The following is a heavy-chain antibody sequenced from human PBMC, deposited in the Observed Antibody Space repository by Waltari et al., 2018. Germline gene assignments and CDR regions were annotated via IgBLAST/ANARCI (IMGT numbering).Heavy chain of an antibody. CDR2: IYYSGST. D-gene: IGHD6-25*01. Sequence: QLQLQESGPGLVKPSETLSLTCTVSGGSISTSGYYWGWIRQPPGKGLEWIGSIYYSGSTFYNPSLKSRVTISVDTSNDQFSLKLTSVSAADTAMYYCGRKRDCNRNGCYFDYWGQGTLVTVSS. V-gene: IGHV4-39*07. CDR1: GGSISTSGYY. CDR3: GRKRDCNRNGCYFDY. J-gene: IGHJ4*02.